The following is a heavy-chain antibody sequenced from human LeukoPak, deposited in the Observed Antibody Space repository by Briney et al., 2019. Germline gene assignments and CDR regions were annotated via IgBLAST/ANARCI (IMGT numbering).Heavy chain of an antibody. CDR2: IIPIFGTA. Sequence: SVKVSCKASGGTFSSYAISWVRQAPGQGLEWMGGIIPIFGTANYAQKFQGRVTITTDESTSTAYMELSSLRSEDTAVYYCASNKVDSYGLNYYYYYYKDVWGKGTTVTVSS. V-gene: IGHV1-69*05. J-gene: IGHJ6*03. CDR3: ASNKVDSYGLNYYYYYYKDV. D-gene: IGHD5-18*01. CDR1: GGTFSSYA.